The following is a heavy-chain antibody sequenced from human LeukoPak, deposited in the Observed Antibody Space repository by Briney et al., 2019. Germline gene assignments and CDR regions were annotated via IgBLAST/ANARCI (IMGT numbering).Heavy chain of an antibody. Sequence: GESLKISCRGSGYTFTSYWIGWVRQMPGKGLEWMGIIYPPDSDTRYTPSFEGQVTISVDKSITTAYLQWSSLEASDTAMYYCARLSGLYSSSRSGSYFDYWGQGTLVTVSS. J-gene: IGHJ4*02. D-gene: IGHD6-13*01. CDR2: IYPPDSDT. CDR3: ARLSGLYSSSRSGSYFDY. CDR1: GYTFTSYW. V-gene: IGHV5-51*01.